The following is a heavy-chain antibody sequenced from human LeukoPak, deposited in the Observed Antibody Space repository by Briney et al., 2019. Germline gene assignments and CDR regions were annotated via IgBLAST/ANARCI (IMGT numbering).Heavy chain of an antibody. CDR2: INHSGRV. Sequence: PSETLSLTCAVSGESFSYNYWTWVRQSPGKGLEWIGDINHSGRVNYRPSLKSRVTISVDTSKSQFSLKLSAVTAADTAVYYCARGLGPMSPSLDYWGQGSLVTVSS. CDR3: ARGLGPMSPSLDY. D-gene: IGHD3-22*01. J-gene: IGHJ4*02. CDR1: GESFSYNY. V-gene: IGHV4-34*01.